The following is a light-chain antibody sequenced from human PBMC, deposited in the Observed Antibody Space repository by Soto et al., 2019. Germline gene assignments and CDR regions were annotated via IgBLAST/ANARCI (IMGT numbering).Light chain of an antibody. CDR2: LGS. CDR1: QSLLHNNGYNY. Sequence: DIVMTQTPLSLPVTPGEPASISCRSRQSLLHNNGYNYLDRYLQKPGQSPQLLIYLGSHRASRVPDRFSGSGSGTDFTLKISRVEAEDVGVYYYMQALHTRTVGQGTKVDIK. CDR3: MQALHTRT. V-gene: IGKV2-28*01. J-gene: IGKJ1*01.